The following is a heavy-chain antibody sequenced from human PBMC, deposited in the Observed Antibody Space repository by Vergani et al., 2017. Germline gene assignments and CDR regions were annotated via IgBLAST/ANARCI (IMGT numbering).Heavy chain of an antibody. D-gene: IGHD2-2*02. J-gene: IGHJ5*02. Sequence: QVQLVQSGAEVKTPGASVKVSCKASGYTFTSYDINWVRQATGQGLEWMGWMNPNSGNTGYAQKFQGRVTMTRNTSISTAYMELSSLRSEDTAVYYCASRYCSSTSCYTLDWFDPWGQGTLVTVSS. CDR3: ASRYCSSTSCYTLDWFDP. V-gene: IGHV1-8*01. CDR1: GYTFTSYD. CDR2: MNPNSGNT.